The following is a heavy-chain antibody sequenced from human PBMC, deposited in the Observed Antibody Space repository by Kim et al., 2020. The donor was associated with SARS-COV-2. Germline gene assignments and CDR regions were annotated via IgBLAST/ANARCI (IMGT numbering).Heavy chain of an antibody. CDR3: ASRGIYYDPIY. Sequence: SETLSLTCTVSGGSINSSLYYWGWIRQSPGKGLEWIGSIYYSGSTYYNPSLKSRVTISIDTSKNQFSLKLSSVTAADTAVFYCASRGIYYDPIYWGQGTLVTVSS. CDR2: IYYSGST. D-gene: IGHD3-22*01. V-gene: IGHV4-39*01. J-gene: IGHJ4*02. CDR1: GGSINSSLYY.